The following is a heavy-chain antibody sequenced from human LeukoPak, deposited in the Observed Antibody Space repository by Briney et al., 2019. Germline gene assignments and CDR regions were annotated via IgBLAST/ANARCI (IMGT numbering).Heavy chain of an antibody. J-gene: IGHJ4*02. CDR3: ATNYDYGDYPDY. Sequence: PGGSLRLSCAASGFTFSSYAMHWVRQAPGKGLEWVAVISYDGSNKYYADSVKGRFTTSRDNSKNTLYLQMNSLRAEDTAVYYCATNYDYGDYPDYWGQGTLVTVSS. CDR1: GFTFSSYA. D-gene: IGHD4-17*01. V-gene: IGHV3-30-3*01. CDR2: ISYDGSNK.